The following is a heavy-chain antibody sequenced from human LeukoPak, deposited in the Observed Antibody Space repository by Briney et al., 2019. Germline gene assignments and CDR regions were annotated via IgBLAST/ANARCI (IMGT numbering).Heavy chain of an antibody. CDR2: ISSSSSTI. CDR3: ARDHNWDLDY. J-gene: IGHJ4*02. V-gene: IGHV3-48*04. D-gene: IGHD1-20*01. Sequence: GGSLRLSCAASGFTFSSYSMNWVRQAPGKGLEWVSYISSSSSTIYYADSVKGRFTISRDNAKNSLYLQMNSLRAEDTAVYYCARDHNWDLDYWGQGTLVTVSS. CDR1: GFTFSSYS.